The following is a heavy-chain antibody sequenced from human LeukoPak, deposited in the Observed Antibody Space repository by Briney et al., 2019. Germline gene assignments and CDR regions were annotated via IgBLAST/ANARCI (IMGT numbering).Heavy chain of an antibody. CDR3: ARQRNYYDSSGYYYGFARAFDI. V-gene: IGHV3-23*01. CDR1: GFTFSSYA. Sequence: GGSLRLSCAASGFTFSSYAMSWVRQAPGKGLEWVSPISGSGASTYYADSVKGRFTISRDNSKNTLYLQMNSLRAEDTAVYYCARQRNYYDSSGYYYGFARAFDIWGQGTMVTVSS. CDR2: ISGSGAST. D-gene: IGHD3-22*01. J-gene: IGHJ3*02.